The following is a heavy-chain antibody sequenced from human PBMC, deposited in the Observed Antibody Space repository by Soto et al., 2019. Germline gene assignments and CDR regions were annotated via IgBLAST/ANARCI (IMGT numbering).Heavy chain of an antibody. J-gene: IGHJ4*02. Sequence: QVQRQESGPGVVKPSQTLSLTCTVSGGTISSGDYYWSWIRQPPGKGLEWIGYIYYSGSTYYNPSLKSRVTISVDTCKNQFSLKLSSVTAAGTAVYYCARAADYEDYYFDYWGQGTLVTVSS. CDR3: ARAADYEDYYFDY. V-gene: IGHV4-30-4*01. D-gene: IGHD4-17*01. CDR2: IYYSGST. CDR1: GGTISSGDYY.